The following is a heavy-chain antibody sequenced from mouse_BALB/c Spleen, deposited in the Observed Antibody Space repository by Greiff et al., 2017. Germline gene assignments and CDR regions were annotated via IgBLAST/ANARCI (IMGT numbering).Heavy chain of an antibody. CDR1: GYTFTSYC. J-gene: IGHJ2*01. V-gene: IGHV1S81*02. CDR2: INPSNGRT. Sequence: QVQLQQPGAELVKPGASVKLSCKASGYTFTSYCMHWVKQRPGQGLEWIGEINPSNGRTNYNEKFKSKATLTVDKSSSTAYMQLSSLTSEDSAVYYCARGATADYWGQGTTLTVSS. CDR3: ARGATADY. D-gene: IGHD1-2*01.